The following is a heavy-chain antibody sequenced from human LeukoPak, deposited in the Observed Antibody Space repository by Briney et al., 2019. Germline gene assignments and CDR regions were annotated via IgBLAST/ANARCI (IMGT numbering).Heavy chain of an antibody. CDR2: IYHSGST. Sequence: SETLSLTCAVSGYSISSGYYWGWIRQPPGKGLEWIGSIYHSGSTYYNPSLKSRVTISVDTSKNQFSLKLSSVTAADTAVYYCVKGVVGATAPAYWGQGILVTVSS. J-gene: IGHJ4*02. V-gene: IGHV4-38-2*01. CDR3: VKGVVGATAPAY. CDR1: GYSISSGYY. D-gene: IGHD2-15*01.